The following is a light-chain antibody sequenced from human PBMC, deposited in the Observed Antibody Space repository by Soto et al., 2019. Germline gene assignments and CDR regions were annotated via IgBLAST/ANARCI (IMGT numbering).Light chain of an antibody. CDR3: SSYTSSSTWV. V-gene: IGLV2-14*03. CDR1: SSDVGAYKY. Sequence: QSALTQPASVSGSPGQSVTISCTGTSSDVGAYKYVSWYQKHPGKAPKLMIYGVSNRPSGISNRFSGSKSGNTAFLTMSGLQPEDEADYYCSSYTSSSTWVFGGGTKLTVL. CDR2: GVS. J-gene: IGLJ3*02.